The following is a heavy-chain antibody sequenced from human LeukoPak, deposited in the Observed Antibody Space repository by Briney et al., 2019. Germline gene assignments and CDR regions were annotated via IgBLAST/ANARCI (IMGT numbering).Heavy chain of an antibody. CDR2: IYYSGST. J-gene: IGHJ6*02. Sequence: SETLSLTCTVSGGSISSSYWSWIRQPPGKGREWIGYIYYSGSTNYNPSLKSRVTISVDTSKNQFSLKLSSVTAADTAVYYCARGTDWELQYGMDVWGQGTTVTVSS. V-gene: IGHV4-59*01. CDR1: GGSISSSY. CDR3: ARGTDWELQYGMDV. D-gene: IGHD1-26*01.